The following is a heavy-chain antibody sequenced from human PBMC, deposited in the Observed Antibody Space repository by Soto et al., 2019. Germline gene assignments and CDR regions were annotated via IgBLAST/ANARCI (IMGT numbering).Heavy chain of an antibody. D-gene: IGHD6-13*01. J-gene: IGHJ6*02. CDR1: GFTFSSYG. V-gene: IGHV3-33*03. Sequence: GGSLRLSCAASGFTFSSYGMHWVRQAPGKGLEWVAVIWYDGSNKYYADSVKGRFTISRDNSKNTLYLQMNSLRAEDTAVYYCAKPGTAAGYYYGMDVWGQGTTVTVSS. CDR3: AKPGTAAGYYYGMDV. CDR2: IWYDGSNK.